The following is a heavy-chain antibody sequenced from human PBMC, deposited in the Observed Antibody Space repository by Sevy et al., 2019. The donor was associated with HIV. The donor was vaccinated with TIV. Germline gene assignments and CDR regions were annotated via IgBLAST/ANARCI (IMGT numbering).Heavy chain of an antibody. Sequence: GGSLRLSCAASGFTFDDYAMHWVRQAPGKGMEWVSGITWNSGDIGYADSVKGRFTISRDNAKNSLYLQMNSLRPEDSALYYCARHPVAGITPYYFDYWGQSTLVTVSS. CDR1: GFTFDDYA. J-gene: IGHJ4*02. CDR2: ITWNSGDI. V-gene: IGHV3-9*01. D-gene: IGHD6-19*01. CDR3: ARHPVAGITPYYFDY.